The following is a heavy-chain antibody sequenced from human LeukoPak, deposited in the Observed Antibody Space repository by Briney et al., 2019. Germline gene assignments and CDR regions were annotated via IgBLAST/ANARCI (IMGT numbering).Heavy chain of an antibody. CDR3: ARGVWVGDILTGYSGYYFDY. J-gene: IGHJ4*02. D-gene: IGHD3-9*01. V-gene: IGHV4-59*08. CDR2: IYYSGST. CDR1: GGSISSYY. Sequence: NASETLSLTCTVSGGSISSYYWSWIRQPPRKGLEWIGYIYYSGSTNYNPSLKSRVTISVDTSKNQFSLKLSSVTAADTAVYYCARGVWVGDILTGYSGYYFDYWGQGTLVTVSS.